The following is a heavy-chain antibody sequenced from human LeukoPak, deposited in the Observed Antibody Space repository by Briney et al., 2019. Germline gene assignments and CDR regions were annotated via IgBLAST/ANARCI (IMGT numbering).Heavy chain of an antibody. J-gene: IGHJ4*02. V-gene: IGHV3-74*01. CDR1: GFTFSNYW. CDR3: AKVGPDSSGYYYFDY. CDR2: INSDGINT. D-gene: IGHD3-22*01. Sequence: GGSLRLSCAASGFTFSNYWMHWVRQAPGKGLVWVSRINSDGINTSYADSVKGRFTISRDNAKNTLNLQMNSLRAEDTAVYYCAKVGPDSSGYYYFDYWGQGTLVTVSS.